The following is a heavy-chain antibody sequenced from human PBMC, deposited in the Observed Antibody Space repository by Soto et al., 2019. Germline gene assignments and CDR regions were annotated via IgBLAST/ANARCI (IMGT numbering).Heavy chain of an antibody. D-gene: IGHD6-19*01. J-gene: IGHJ4*02. V-gene: IGHV4-59*01. CDR1: DGSISFSY. CDR3: ARSVAVPGAHIDY. Sequence: SETRSHTDRDADGSISFSYVHLLRASPGKGLEWLGYVYYTGSTNYSPSLRSRVSISVDTSKNEFSLRLSSVTAADTAVYFCARSVAVPGAHIDYWGQGTQVKVSS. CDR2: VYYTGST.